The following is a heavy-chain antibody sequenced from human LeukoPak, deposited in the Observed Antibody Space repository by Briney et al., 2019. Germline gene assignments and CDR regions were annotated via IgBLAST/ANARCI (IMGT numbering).Heavy chain of an antibody. J-gene: IGHJ4*02. CDR1: GFSLSSYG. D-gene: IGHD5-18*01. V-gene: IGHV3-30*18. CDR3: AKVPGDTAVVMFDY. CDR2: ISYDGSYK. Sequence: PGRSLRLSCAVSGFSLSSYGMHWVRQAPGKGLEWVALISYDGSYKYYADSVRGRFTISRDNSKNTLYLQMYSLSAEDTAVYYCAKVPGDTAVVMFDYWGQGTLVTVSS.